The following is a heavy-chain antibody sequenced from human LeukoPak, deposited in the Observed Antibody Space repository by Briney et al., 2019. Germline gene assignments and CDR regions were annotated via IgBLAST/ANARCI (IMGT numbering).Heavy chain of an antibody. J-gene: IGHJ4*02. CDR3: ARSYDSSGYYFSYFDY. D-gene: IGHD3-22*01. Sequence: PGRSLRLSCAASGFTFSSYAMHWVRQAPGKGLEWVAVISYDGSNKYYADSVKGRFTISRDNSKNTLYLQMNSLRVEDTAVYYCARSYDSSGYYFSYFDYWGQGTLVTVSS. CDR2: ISYDGSNK. V-gene: IGHV3-30*04. CDR1: GFTFSSYA.